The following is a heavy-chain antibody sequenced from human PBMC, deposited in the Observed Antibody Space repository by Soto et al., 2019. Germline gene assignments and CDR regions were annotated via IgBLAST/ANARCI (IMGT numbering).Heavy chain of an antibody. V-gene: IGHV4-4*02. CDR3: ARSFGWYAIDH. CDR2: IHHSGST. D-gene: IGHD6-19*01. J-gene: IGHJ4*02. CDR1: SASIITEQR. Sequence: QMQLQESGPGLVKPSETLSLTCAVSSASIITEQRWTWVRQPPGKGLEWIGEIHHSGSTNNNPSLRSRVTMSVDKSQNHFSLNLNSVTAADTALYYCARSFGWYAIDHWGQGTLVIVSS.